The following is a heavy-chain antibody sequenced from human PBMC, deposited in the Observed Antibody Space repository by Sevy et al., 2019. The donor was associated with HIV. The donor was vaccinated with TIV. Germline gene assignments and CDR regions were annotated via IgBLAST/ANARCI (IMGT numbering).Heavy chain of an antibody. V-gene: IGHV1-24*01. D-gene: IGHD2-15*01. CDR3: ATRLPYCSGGSCYYVY. Sequence: ASVKVSCKVSGYTLTELSMHWVRQAPGKGLEWMGGFDPEDGETIYAQKFQGRVTMTEDTSTDTAYMELSSLRSEDTAVYYCATRLPYCSGGSCYYVYWGQGTLVTVSS. J-gene: IGHJ4*02. CDR1: GYTLTELS. CDR2: FDPEDGET.